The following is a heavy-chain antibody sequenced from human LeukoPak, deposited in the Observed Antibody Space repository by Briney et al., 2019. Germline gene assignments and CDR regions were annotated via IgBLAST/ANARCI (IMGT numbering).Heavy chain of an antibody. J-gene: IGHJ4*02. Sequence: GGSLRLSCAASGFTFTSYAMGWVRQAPGKGLEWVSSVSGSGDGTYYADSVKGRFTISRDNSKKTLDLHMDSLRAEDTAVYYCAKERLGGNHRDYAVDYWGQGTMVTVSS. V-gene: IGHV3-23*01. CDR3: AKERLGGNHRDYAVDY. CDR1: GFTFTSYA. D-gene: IGHD3-16*01. CDR2: VSGSGDGT.